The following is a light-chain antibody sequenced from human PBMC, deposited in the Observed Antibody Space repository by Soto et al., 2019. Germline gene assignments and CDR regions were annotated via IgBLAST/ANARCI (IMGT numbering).Light chain of an antibody. Sequence: QSVLIQPPSASGTPGQRVTISCSGSSSNIGSNTVNWFQQLPGTAPKLLIYSNNQRPSGVPDRFSGSRSGTSASLAISGLQXXXXADYYCAAWDDSLNGWVFGGGTKL. CDR2: SNN. CDR1: SSNIGSNT. J-gene: IGLJ3*02. V-gene: IGLV1-44*01. CDR3: AAWDDSLNGWV.